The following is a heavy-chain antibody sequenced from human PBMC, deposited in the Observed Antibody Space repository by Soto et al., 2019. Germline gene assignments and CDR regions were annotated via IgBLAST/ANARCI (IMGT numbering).Heavy chain of an antibody. CDR1: GFTFDDYT. CDR2: ISWDGGST. J-gene: IGHJ6*02. D-gene: IGHD4-17*01. Sequence: GGSLRLSCAASGFTFDDYTMHWVRQAPGKGLEWVSLISWDGGSTYYADSVKGRFTISRDNSKNSLYLQMNSLRTEDTALYYCAKDIRTTVRTYYYYCMNVWGQGTTVTVSS. CDR3: AKDIRTTVRTYYYYCMNV. V-gene: IGHV3-43*01.